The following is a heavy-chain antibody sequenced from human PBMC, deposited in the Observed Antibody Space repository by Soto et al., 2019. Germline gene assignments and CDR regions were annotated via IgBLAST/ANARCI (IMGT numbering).Heavy chain of an antibody. V-gene: IGHV1-69*13. CDR1: GGTFSSYA. CDR3: ASRSGYPSIGFDY. D-gene: IGHD3-3*01. J-gene: IGHJ4*02. Sequence: GASVKVSCMASGGTFSSYAISWVRQAPGQGLEWMGGIIPIFGTANYAQKFQGRVTITADESTSTAYMELNSLRAEDTAVYYCASRSGYPSIGFDYWGQGTLVTVSS. CDR2: IIPIFGTA.